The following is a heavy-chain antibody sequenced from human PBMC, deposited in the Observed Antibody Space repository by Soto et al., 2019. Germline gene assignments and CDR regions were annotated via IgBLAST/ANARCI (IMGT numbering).Heavy chain of an antibody. J-gene: IGHJ4*02. Sequence: QLQLQESGSGLVKPSQTLSLTCAVSGGSISSGGYSWYWIRQPPGKGLEWIGYIYHSGSPYCKPSLKSRVTISVAGSNNQFSLELSSVTAADTAVYYCARGQTTVPTLDYWGQGTLVTVSS. CDR1: GGSISSGGYS. CDR2: IYHSGSP. CDR3: ARGQTTVPTLDY. D-gene: IGHD4-17*01. V-gene: IGHV4-30-2*01.